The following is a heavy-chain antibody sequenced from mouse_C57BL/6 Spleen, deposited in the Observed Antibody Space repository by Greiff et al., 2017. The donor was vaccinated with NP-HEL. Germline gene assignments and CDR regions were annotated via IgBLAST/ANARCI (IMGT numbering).Heavy chain of an antibody. D-gene: IGHD1-1*01. CDR1: GYTFTDYY. Sequence: EVQLQQSGPELVKPGASVKISCKASGYTFTDYYMNWVKQSHGKSLEWIGDINPNNGGTSYNQKFKGKATLTVDKSSSTAYMELRSLTSEDSAVYYCASPLYGSRYFDVWGTGTTVTVSS. CDR3: ASPLYGSRYFDV. J-gene: IGHJ1*03. CDR2: INPNNGGT. V-gene: IGHV1-26*01.